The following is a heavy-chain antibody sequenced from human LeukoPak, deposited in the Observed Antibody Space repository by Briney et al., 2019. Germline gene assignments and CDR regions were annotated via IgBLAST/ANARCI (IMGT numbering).Heavy chain of an antibody. V-gene: IGHV1-3*01. CDR2: LNAGNGNR. J-gene: IGHJ5*02. CDR1: GYTFSNSG. Sequence: ASVKVSCKTSGYTFSNSGLHWVRQAPGQSLEWMGWLNAGNGNRKYSQKFQDRLTITRDTSASTVYMELNSLKSEDAAMYFCARGRGLIGTSRFDPWGQGTLVIVSS. CDR3: ARGRGLIGTSRFDP. D-gene: IGHD3-10*01.